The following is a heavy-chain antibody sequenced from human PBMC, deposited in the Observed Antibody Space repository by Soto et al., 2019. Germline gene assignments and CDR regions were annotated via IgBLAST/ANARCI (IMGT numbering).Heavy chain of an antibody. V-gene: IGHV1-18*01. Sequence: SVKVSCEASGYSFTSYGISWVRQAPEQGLEWMGWISAYNGNTNYAQKLQGRVTMTTDTSTSTVYMELRSLRSDDTAVYYCARDFGVVAATRWFDPWGQGTLVTVSS. CDR3: ARDFGVVAATRWFDP. D-gene: IGHD2-15*01. J-gene: IGHJ5*02. CDR1: GYSFTSYG. CDR2: ISAYNGNT.